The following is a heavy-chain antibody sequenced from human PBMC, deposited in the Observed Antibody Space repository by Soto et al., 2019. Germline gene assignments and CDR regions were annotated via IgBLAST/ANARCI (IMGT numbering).Heavy chain of an antibody. Sequence: QVQLVQSGAEVKKPGSSVKVSCKASGGTFSSYAIIWVRQAPGQGLEWMGGIIAIFGTANYAQKLQGRVTITADESTSTVDLELSSLRSEDTAVYYCARGRQLYAFDTWGQGTMVTVSS. D-gene: IGHD2-2*02. J-gene: IGHJ3*02. CDR3: ARGRQLYAFDT. CDR1: GGTFSSYA. CDR2: IIAIFGTA. V-gene: IGHV1-69*12.